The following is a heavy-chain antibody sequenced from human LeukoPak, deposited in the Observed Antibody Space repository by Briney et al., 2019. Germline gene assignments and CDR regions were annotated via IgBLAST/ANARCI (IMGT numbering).Heavy chain of an antibody. CDR1: GFTFSRHG. D-gene: IGHD3-3*01. V-gene: IGHV3-30*03. CDR3: ARDRAWNYFDY. J-gene: IGHJ4*02. CDR2: ISYVGSRK. Sequence: PGGSLRLSCAPSGFTFSRHGMHWVRQAPGKGLEWVAIISYVGSRKYYAHSVEGRFTISRDNSKNTLYLQMDSLRAEDTAVYYCARDRAWNYFDYWGQGTLVTVSS.